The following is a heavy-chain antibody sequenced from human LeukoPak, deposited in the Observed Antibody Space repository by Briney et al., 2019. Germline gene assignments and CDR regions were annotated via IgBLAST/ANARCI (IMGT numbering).Heavy chain of an antibody. CDR3: ARPTIAAAGNFEY. CDR2: ISSFSNFR. V-gene: IGHV3-21*05. CDR1: GFTFSSYA. D-gene: IGHD6-13*01. J-gene: IGHJ4*02. Sequence: GGSQRLSCAASGFTFSSYAMSWVRQAPGKGLEWVSHISSFSNFRSYADSVKGRFTISRDNAKNSLYLQVNSLRAEDTAVYYCARPTIAAAGNFEYWGQGTLVTVSS.